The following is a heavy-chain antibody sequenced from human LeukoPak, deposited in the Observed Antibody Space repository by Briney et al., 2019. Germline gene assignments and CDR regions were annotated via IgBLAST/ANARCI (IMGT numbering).Heavy chain of an antibody. D-gene: IGHD3-10*01. CDR3: AREGDGSGNNFDY. Sequence: ASVKLSCKASGYTFTGYYMHWVRQAPGQGLEWMGWINPNSGGTNYAQKFQGRVTMTRDTSISTAYMELSRLRSDDTAVYYCAREGDGSGNNFDYWGQGTLVTVSS. V-gene: IGHV1-2*02. J-gene: IGHJ4*02. CDR2: INPNSGGT. CDR1: GYTFTGYY.